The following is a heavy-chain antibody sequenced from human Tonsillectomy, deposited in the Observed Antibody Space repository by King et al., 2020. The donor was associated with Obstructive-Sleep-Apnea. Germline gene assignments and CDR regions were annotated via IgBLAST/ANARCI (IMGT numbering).Heavy chain of an antibody. CDR3: AGGREQQLVYYAMDV. CDR2: ISGYDVST. V-gene: IGHV3-23*04. CDR1: GFTFSNYA. J-gene: IGHJ6*02. Sequence: VQLVESGGGLVQPGGSLRLSCAASGFTFSNYAMSWVRQAPGKGLEWVSSISGYDVSTYYADSVKGRFTISRDNSKNTLYLQMNSLRAEDTAVYYCAGGREQQLVYYAMDVWGQGTTVTVSS. D-gene: IGHD6-13*01.